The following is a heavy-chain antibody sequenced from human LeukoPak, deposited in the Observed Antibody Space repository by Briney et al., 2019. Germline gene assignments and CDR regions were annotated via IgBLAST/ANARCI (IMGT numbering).Heavy chain of an antibody. CDR1: GFTFSSYA. CDR3: ARAPKIAAALNY. D-gene: IGHD6-13*01. V-gene: IGHV3-30-3*01. CDR2: ISYDGSNK. J-gene: IGHJ4*02. Sequence: GGSLRLSCAASGFTFSSYAMHWVRQAPGKGLEWVAVISYDGSNKYYADSVKGRFTISRDNSKNTLYLQMNSLRAEDTAVYYCARAPKIAAALNYWGQGILLTVSS.